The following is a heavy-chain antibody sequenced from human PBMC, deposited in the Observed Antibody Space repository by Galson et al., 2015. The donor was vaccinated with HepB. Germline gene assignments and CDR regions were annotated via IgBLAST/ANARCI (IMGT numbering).Heavy chain of an antibody. V-gene: IGHV3-9*01. J-gene: IGHJ4*02. Sequence: SLRLSCATSGFTFDDNAMHWVRQTPGKGLEWVSTISWNSNAKGYADSVKGRFTISRDSARTSLYLQMNSLRVDDSALYYCAKISYGGNIEDFWGLGTLVTVSS. CDR1: GFTFDDNA. CDR3: AKISYGGNIEDF. D-gene: IGHD4-23*01. CDR2: ISWNSNAK.